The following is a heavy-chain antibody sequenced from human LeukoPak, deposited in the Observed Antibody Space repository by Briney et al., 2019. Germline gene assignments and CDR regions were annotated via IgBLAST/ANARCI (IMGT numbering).Heavy chain of an antibody. D-gene: IGHD3-10*01. CDR2: IYHSGST. Sequence: SETLSLTCAVSGSSISSGGYSWSWIRQPPGKGLEWIGYIYHSGSTYYNPSLKSRVTISVDRSKNQFSLKLSSVTAADTAVYYCARGKVRGVRYFDYWGQGTLVTVSS. V-gene: IGHV4-30-2*01. J-gene: IGHJ4*02. CDR1: GSSISSGGYS. CDR3: ARGKVRGVRYFDY.